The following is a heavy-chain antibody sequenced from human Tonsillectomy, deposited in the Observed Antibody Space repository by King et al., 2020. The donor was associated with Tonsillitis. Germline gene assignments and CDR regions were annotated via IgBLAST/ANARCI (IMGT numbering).Heavy chain of an antibody. Sequence: QLVQSGAEVKKPGASVKGSCKASGYTFTSYHMHWVLQAPGQGLEWMGIINPSAGSTSNAQKFQGRVTMTRDTSTSTVYMELSSLRSEDTAVYYCARSETGYWYFDLWGRGTLVTVSS. J-gene: IGHJ2*01. D-gene: IGHD3-9*01. CDR2: INPSAGST. CDR3: ARSETGYWYFDL. CDR1: GYTFTSYH. V-gene: IGHV1-46*03.